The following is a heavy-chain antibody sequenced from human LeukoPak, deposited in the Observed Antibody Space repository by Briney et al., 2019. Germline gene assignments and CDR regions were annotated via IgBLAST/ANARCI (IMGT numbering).Heavy chain of an antibody. V-gene: IGHV3-53*01. J-gene: IGHJ4*02. Sequence: PGGSLRLSCTVSGFTVSSDSMSWVRQAPGKGLEWVSFIYSGGSTHYSDSVKGRFTISRDNSKNTVYLQVNSLVAEDTAVYYCARGYIDNLGYSPRSSFDSWGRGSLVTVSS. D-gene: IGHD3-22*01. CDR2: IYSGGST. CDR3: ARGYIDNLGYSPRSSFDS. CDR1: GFTVSSDS.